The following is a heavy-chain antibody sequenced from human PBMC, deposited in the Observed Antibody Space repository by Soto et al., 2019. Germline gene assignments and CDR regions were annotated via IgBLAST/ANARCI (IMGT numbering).Heavy chain of an antibody. Sequence: EVQLVESGGDLVKPGGSLRLSCAASGITFTNAWMSWVRQAPGKGLEWVGRIKNKADGGTTDYAAPVRGRFTISRDDSKNRLFLQMNSLETEDTAVYYCTTDPGDYQDFWGQRTLVTVSS. CDR2: IKNKADGGTT. D-gene: IGHD4-17*01. CDR3: TTDPGDYQDF. CDR1: GITFTNAW. V-gene: IGHV3-15*01. J-gene: IGHJ4*02.